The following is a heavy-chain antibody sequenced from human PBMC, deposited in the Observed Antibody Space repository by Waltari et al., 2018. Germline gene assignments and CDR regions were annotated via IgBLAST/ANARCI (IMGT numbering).Heavy chain of an antibody. CDR3: ARDKSPWGYGDFDY. J-gene: IGHJ4*02. Sequence: EVQLVESGGGLVQPGGSLRLSCAYSGFMFRNYWMSWVRQAPGKGLEWAASIKEDGSETYFLESVQGRFTISRDNAKNSLFLQMSSLRVEDTAVYYCARDKSPWGYGDFDYWGQGTLVTVSS. D-gene: IGHD4-17*01. CDR2: IKEDGSET. CDR1: GFMFRNYW. V-gene: IGHV3-7*01.